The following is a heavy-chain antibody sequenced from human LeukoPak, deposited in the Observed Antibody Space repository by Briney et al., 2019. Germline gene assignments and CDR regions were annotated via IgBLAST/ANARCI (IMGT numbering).Heavy chain of an antibody. CDR1: GFTFSSYS. CDR3: ARDSDYVWGSYRYDDY. J-gene: IGHJ4*02. CDR2: ISSSSSYI. V-gene: IGHV3-21*01. Sequence: GGSLRLSCAASGFTFSSYSMNWVRQAPGKGLEWVSSISSSSSYIYYADSVKGRFTISRDNAKNSLYLQMNSLRAEDTAVYYCARDSDYVWGSYRYDDYWGQGTLVTVSS. D-gene: IGHD3-16*02.